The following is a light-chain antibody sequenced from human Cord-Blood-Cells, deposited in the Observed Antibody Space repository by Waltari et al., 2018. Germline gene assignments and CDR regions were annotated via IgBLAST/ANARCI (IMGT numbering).Light chain of an antibody. CDR1: QGISSY. Sequence: IQLTQAPSYLSASVGDTVTITYRASQGISSYLAWYQQKPGKAPKLLIYAASTLQSGVPSSFSGSGYGTDFTLTISSPHPKDFATYCCQQLNSYPYTFGQGTKLEIK. V-gene: IGKV1-9*01. CDR3: QQLNSYPYT. J-gene: IGKJ2*01. CDR2: AAS.